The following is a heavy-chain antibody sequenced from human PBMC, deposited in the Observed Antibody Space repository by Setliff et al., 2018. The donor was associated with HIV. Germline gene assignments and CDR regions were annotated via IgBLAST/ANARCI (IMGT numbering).Heavy chain of an antibody. CDR2: FGASGDNT. CDR1: GFTFSTYG. J-gene: IGHJ3*02. V-gene: IGHV3-23*01. CDR3: AKGLLGKVVVPDAFDI. D-gene: IGHD3-22*01. Sequence: GGSLRLSCAASGFTFSTYGMGWVRQAPGKGLEWVSVFGASGDNTNYADSVKGRFTISRDNSKNTLYLQMNSLRAEDTAVYYCAKGLLGKVVVPDAFDIWGQGTMVTVSS.